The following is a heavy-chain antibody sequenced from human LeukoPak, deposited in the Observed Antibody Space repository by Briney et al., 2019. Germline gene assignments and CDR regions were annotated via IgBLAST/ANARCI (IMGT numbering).Heavy chain of an antibody. CDR1: GGSISGSTYY. J-gene: IGHJ4*02. V-gene: IGHV4-39*01. D-gene: IGHD6-19*01. CDR2: IYYSGST. CDR3: SRTIVVACTGARGFFLPVPY. Sequence: PSETLSLTCTVSGGSISGSTYYWAWIRQPPGKGLEWIGSIYYSGSTDYNPSLKSRVTISVDTSKNQFSLKLRSVTAADTAVYYCSRTIVVACTGARGFFLPVPYWGQGTLVTVSS.